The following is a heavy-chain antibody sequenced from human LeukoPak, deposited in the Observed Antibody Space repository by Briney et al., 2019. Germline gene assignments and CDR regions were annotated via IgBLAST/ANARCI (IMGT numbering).Heavy chain of an antibody. D-gene: IGHD2-21*02. Sequence: ASVKVSCKASGYTFTSYGISWVRQAPGQGPEWMGWISAYNGNTNYARKLQGRVTMTTDTSTSTASMELRSLRSDDTAVYYCARGGGPYCGGDCYSASHPWGQGTLVTVSS. V-gene: IGHV1-18*01. J-gene: IGHJ5*02. CDR3: ARGGGPYCGGDCYSASHP. CDR1: GYTFTSYG. CDR2: ISAYNGNT.